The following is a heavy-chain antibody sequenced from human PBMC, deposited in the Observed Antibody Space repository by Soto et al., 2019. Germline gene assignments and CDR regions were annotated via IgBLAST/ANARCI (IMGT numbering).Heavy chain of an antibody. CDR2: IYYSGST. J-gene: IGHJ6*02. V-gene: IGHV4-59*01. CDR1: GGSISSYY. Sequence: PSETLSLTCTVSGGSISSYYWSWIRQPPGKGLEWIGYIYYSGSTNYNPSLKSRVTISVDTSKNQFSLKLSSVTAADTAVYYCARSLATTVVTPYYYYYGMDVWGQGTKVTVSS. D-gene: IGHD4-17*01. CDR3: ARSLATTVVTPYYYYYGMDV.